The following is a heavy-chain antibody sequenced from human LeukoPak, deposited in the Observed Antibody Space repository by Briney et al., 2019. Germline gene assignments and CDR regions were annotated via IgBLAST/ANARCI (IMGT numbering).Heavy chain of an antibody. Sequence: SQTLSLTCTVSGGSISSGGYYWSWIRQPPGKGLEWIGYIYQSGSTYYNPSLKSRVTISVDRSKNQFSLKMSSVTAADTAVYYCARDGPGQLQAREWVHPRGQGTLGTGS. CDR3: ARDGPGQLQAREWVHP. D-gene: IGHD4-23*01. CDR1: GGSISSGGYY. J-gene: IGHJ5*02. CDR2: IYQSGST. V-gene: IGHV4-30-2*01.